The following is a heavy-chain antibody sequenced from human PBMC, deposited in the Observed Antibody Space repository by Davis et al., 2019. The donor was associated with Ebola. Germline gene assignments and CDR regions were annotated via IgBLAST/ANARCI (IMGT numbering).Heavy chain of an antibody. Sequence: GGSLRLSCAASGFTFSSYAMSWVRQAPGQGLEWVGRIKSITEGGTTEYAAPVKGRFTISRDDSKNTLYLQMNSLKTEDTAVYYCTTVTDYGMDVWGKGTTVTVSS. CDR3: TTVTDYGMDV. CDR2: IKSITEGGTT. CDR1: GFTFSSYA. V-gene: IGHV3-15*01. J-gene: IGHJ6*04. D-gene: IGHD4-11*01.